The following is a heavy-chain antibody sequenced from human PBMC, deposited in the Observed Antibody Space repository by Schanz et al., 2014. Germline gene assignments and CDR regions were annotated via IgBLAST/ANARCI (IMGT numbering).Heavy chain of an antibody. Sequence: EVQLVESGGGLVQPGGSLRLSCTASGFTFSDYWMSWVRQAPGKGPEWVTNIKHDGSVKGYVDSVEGRFTISRDNAKSSLFLQMNVQRVEYPAVNLCVSQTGSPDIWGQGTMVTVSS. V-gene: IGHV3-7*02. CDR3: VSQTGSPDI. J-gene: IGHJ4*02. D-gene: IGHD6-13*01. CDR2: IKHDGSVK. CDR1: GFTFSDYW.